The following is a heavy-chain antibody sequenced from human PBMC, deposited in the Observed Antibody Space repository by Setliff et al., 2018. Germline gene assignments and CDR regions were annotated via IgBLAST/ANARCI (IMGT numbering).Heavy chain of an antibody. J-gene: IGHJ4*02. CDR1: GFSFSSYG. D-gene: IGHD6-19*01. CDR2: IWFDGSYK. Sequence: GGSLRLSCATSGFSFSSYGMHWVRQAPGKGLEWVAVIWFDGSYKKYADSVKGRFSISRDNPKNMVYLQMSSLRAEDTGVYYCAKDSARGWYGALDSWGQGAPVTVSS. V-gene: IGHV3-33*06. CDR3: AKDSARGWYGALDS.